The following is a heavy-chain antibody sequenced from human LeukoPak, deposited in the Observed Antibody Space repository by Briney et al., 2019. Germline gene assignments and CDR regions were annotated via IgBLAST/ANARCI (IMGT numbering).Heavy chain of an antibody. V-gene: IGHV3-23*01. D-gene: IGHD3-10*01. CDR3: AKGSITMVWGITNWFDP. J-gene: IGHJ5*02. Sequence: GGSLRLSCAASGFTFSSYGMSWVRQAPGKGLEWVSAISGSGGSTYYADSVKGRFTISRDNSKNTLYLQMNSLRAEDTAVYYCAKGSITMVWGITNWFDPWGQGTLVTVSS. CDR2: ISGSGGST. CDR1: GFTFSSYG.